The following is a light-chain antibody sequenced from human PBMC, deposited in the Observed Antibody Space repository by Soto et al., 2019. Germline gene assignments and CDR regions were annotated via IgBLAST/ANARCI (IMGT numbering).Light chain of an antibody. J-gene: IGKJ2*01. CDR2: GAS. CDR3: QQYYSYPYT. CDR1: QDISIY. Sequence: AIRMTQSPSSFSASTGDRVTITCRASQDISIYLAWYKQKPGKAPKLLIYGASTLQSGVPSRFSGGGSGTDFTLTIRSLQSEDFATYHCQQYYSYPYTFGQGTKLEIK. V-gene: IGKV1-8*01.